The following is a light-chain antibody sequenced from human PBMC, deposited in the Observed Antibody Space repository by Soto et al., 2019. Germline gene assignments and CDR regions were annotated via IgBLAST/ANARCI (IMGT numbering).Light chain of an antibody. Sequence: EIVLTQSPATLSLSPGETATLSCRASQSVSSYLAWYQQKPGQAPRLLIYDASNRATGIPARFSGSGSGTDFTLTISSLEPEDFSVYYCQQSSNWSPGFTFCPGTKLDIK. J-gene: IGKJ3*01. CDR3: QQSSNWSPGFT. CDR2: DAS. V-gene: IGKV3-11*01. CDR1: QSVSSY.